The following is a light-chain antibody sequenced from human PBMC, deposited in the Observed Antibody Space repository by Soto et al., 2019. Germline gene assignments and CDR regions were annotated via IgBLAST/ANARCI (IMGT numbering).Light chain of an antibody. CDR2: GAS. J-gene: IGKJ1*01. CDR1: QSVSSSY. CDR3: QQYGSSPGT. V-gene: IGKV3-20*01. Sequence: ELVLLQSPGTQSLSRGERATLSCRASQSVSSSYLAWYQQKPGQAPRLLIYGASSRATGIPDRFSGSGSGTDFTLTISRLEPEDFAVYYCQQYGSSPGTFGQGTKVDIK.